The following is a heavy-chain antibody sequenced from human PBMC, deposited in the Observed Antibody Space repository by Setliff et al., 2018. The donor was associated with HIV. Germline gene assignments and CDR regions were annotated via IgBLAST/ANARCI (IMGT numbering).Heavy chain of an antibody. CDR1: GGSIYSGAYY. Sequence: SETLSLTCTVSGGSIYSGAYYWAWIRQHPGKGLEWIGHIYYSGDTHYNPSLKSRVTILVDTSKNQFSLKVTSVTAADTAVYYCAGRDGYNRYYFDFWGQGTLVTVSS. D-gene: IGHD5-12*01. CDR2: IYYSGDT. V-gene: IGHV4-31*03. CDR3: AGRDGYNRYYFDF. J-gene: IGHJ4*02.